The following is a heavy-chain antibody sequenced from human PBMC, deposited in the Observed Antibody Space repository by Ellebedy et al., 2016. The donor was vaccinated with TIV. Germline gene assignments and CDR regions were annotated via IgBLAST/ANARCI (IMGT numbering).Heavy chain of an antibody. V-gene: IGHV3-33*01. D-gene: IGHD3-22*01. CDR3: ARVGIVVVINYYFDY. Sequence: PGGSLRLSCAASGFTFSSYGMHWVRQAPGKGLEWVAVIWYDGSNKYYADSVKGRFTISRDNSKNTLNLQMNSPRAEDTAVYYCARVGIVVVINYYFDYWGQGTLVTVSS. CDR2: IWYDGSNK. J-gene: IGHJ4*02. CDR1: GFTFSSYG.